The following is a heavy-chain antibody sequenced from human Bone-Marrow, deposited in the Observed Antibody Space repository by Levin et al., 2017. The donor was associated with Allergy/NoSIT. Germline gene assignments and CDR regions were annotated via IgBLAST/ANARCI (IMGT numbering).Heavy chain of an antibody. Sequence: GGSLRLSCKVSGHTLTELSMHWVRQAPGKGLEWMGGFNPEQDRTIYAQQFQGRVTMTEDTSTDTAYMDLTSLRSEDTAVYYCATTEGATFGYNYHYGLDVWGQGTTVTVSS. CDR3: ATTEGATFGYNYHYGLDV. J-gene: IGHJ6*02. D-gene: IGHD1-26*01. CDR2: FNPEQDRT. CDR1: GHTLTELS. V-gene: IGHV1-24*01.